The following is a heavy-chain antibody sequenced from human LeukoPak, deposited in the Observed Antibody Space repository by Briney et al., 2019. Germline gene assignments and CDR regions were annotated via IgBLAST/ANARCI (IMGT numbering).Heavy chain of an antibody. D-gene: IGHD6-19*01. CDR2: INREGTST. J-gene: IGHJ4*02. CDR1: GFSFNSHW. CDR3: ASFDSSGWHYFDY. Sequence: GGSLRLSCAASGFSFNSHWMHWVRQAPGQGLMWVSRINREGTSTKYADSVKGRFTISRDNAKNSLYLQMNTLRAEDTAVYYCASFDSSGWHYFDYWGQGTLVTVSA. V-gene: IGHV3-74*03.